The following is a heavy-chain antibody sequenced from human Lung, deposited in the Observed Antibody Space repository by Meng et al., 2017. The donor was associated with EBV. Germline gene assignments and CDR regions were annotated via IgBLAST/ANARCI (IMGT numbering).Heavy chain of an antibody. CDR1: GGSISSGGYS. D-gene: IGHD5-18*01. V-gene: IGHV4-30-2*01. CDR2: IYHSGST. J-gene: IGHJ4*02. Sequence: LKGSGSGRGKLSQTLSITCAVSGGSISSGGYSWSWIRQPPGKGLEWIGYIYHSGSTYYNPSLKSRVTISVDRSKNQFSLKLSSVTAADTAVYYCARAVDTGYFDYWGQGTLVTVSS. CDR3: ARAVDTGYFDY.